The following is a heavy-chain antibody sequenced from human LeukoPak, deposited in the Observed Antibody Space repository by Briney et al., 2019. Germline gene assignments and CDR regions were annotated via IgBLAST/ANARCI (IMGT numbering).Heavy chain of an antibody. CDR3: ARDPRFSTNWPS. CDR2: IYYTGST. CDR1: GDSISSGDYY. J-gene: IGHJ4*02. V-gene: IGHV4-31*03. Sequence: SQTLSLTCTVSGDSISSGDYYWSWIRQHPGKGLEWIGYIYYTGSTYYNPSLKSRVTISVDTSKNQFSLNLNSVTAADTAVYYCARDPRFSTNWPSWGQGTLVTVSS. D-gene: IGHD6-13*01.